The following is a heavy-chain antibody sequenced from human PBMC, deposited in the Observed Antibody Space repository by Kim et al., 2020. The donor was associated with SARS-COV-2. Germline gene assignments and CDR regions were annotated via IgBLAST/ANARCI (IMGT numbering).Heavy chain of an antibody. CDR2: INAGNGNT. D-gene: IGHD3-22*01. Sequence: ASVKVSCKASGYTFTSYAMHWVRQAPGQRLEWMGWINAGNGNTKYSQKFQGRVTITRDTSASTAYMELSSLRSEDTAVYYCARLYYYDSSGSHYGMDVWGQGTTVTVSS. V-gene: IGHV1-3*01. CDR3: ARLYYYDSSGSHYGMDV. J-gene: IGHJ6*02. CDR1: GYTFTSYA.